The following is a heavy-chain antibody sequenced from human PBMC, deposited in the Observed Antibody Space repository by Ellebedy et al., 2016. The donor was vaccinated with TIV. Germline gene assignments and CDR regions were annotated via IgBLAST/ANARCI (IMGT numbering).Heavy chain of an antibody. V-gene: IGHV1-3*04. CDR1: GHSFTAYG. Sequence: ASVKVSXXASGHSFTAYGIHWVRQAPGQSLEWLGWINTGNGNRKYSQKFQGRVTITTDTSASTASIELSSLMSDDTAVYYCATREWQDPMDVWGQGTTVIVSS. CDR3: ATREWQDPMDV. D-gene: IGHD3-3*01. J-gene: IGHJ6*02. CDR2: INTGNGNR.